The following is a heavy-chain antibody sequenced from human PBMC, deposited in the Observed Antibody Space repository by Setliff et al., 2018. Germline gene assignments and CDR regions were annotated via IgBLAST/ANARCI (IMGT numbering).Heavy chain of an antibody. CDR2: IIPIFGTA. Sequence: RASVKVSCKASGGTFSSYAISWVRQAPGQGLEWMGGIIPIFGTANYAQKFQGRVTITAGESTSTAYMELSSLRSEDTAVYYCARSDSSGLGPPNYFDYWGQGTLVTVSS. V-gene: IGHV1-69*13. CDR3: ARSDSSGLGPPNYFDY. J-gene: IGHJ4*02. CDR1: GGTFSSYA. D-gene: IGHD3-22*01.